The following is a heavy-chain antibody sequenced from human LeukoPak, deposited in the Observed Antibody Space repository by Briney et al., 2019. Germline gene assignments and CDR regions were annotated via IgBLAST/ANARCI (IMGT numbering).Heavy chain of an antibody. CDR3: ARGGKEQLVDTLPHFDY. CDR2: IYYSGST. Sequence: PSQTLSLTCTVSGGSISSGGYYWSWIPQHPGKGLKWIGYIYYSGSTYYNPSLKSRVTISVDTSKNQFSLKLSFVTAADTAVYYCARGGKEQLVDTLPHFDYWGQGTLVTVSS. CDR1: GGSISSGGYY. J-gene: IGHJ4*02. D-gene: IGHD6-6*01. V-gene: IGHV4-31*03.